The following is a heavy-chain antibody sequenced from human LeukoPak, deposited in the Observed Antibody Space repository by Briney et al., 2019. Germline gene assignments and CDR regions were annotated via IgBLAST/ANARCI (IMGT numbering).Heavy chain of an antibody. CDR1: GGTFSSYT. CDR3: ARDQGYCSSTSCYNFDY. Sequence: PVKVSCKASGGTFSSYTISWVRQAPGQGLEWMGRIIPILGIANYAEKFQGRVTITADKSTSKAYMELSSLRSEDTAVYYCARDQGYCSSTSCYNFDYWGQGTLVTVSS. CDR2: IIPILGIA. V-gene: IGHV1-69*04. J-gene: IGHJ4*02. D-gene: IGHD2-2*02.